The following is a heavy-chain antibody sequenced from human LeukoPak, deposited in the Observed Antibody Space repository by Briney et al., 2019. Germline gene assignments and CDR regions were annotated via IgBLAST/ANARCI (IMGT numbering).Heavy chain of an antibody. J-gene: IGHJ5*02. CDR2: ISGSGAST. Sequence: GGSLRLSCLTSGFTLSTNAMSWVRQAPGKGLEWISGISGSGASTYYADSVKGRFTISRDDSRNTLYLQMNSLRGDDTAVYYCAKDVWWSVSWGQGTLVTVSS. V-gene: IGHV3-23*01. CDR1: GFTLSTNA. D-gene: IGHD2-8*02. CDR3: AKDVWWSVS.